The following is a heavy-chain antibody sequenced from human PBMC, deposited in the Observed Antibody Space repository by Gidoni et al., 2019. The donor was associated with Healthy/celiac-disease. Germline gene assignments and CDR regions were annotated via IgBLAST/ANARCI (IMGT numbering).Heavy chain of an antibody. D-gene: IGHD3-3*01. J-gene: IGHJ6*03. CDR2: ISGSGGST. V-gene: IGHV3-23*04. CDR1: GFTFSSYA. Sequence: EVQLVESGGGLVQPGGSLRLSCAASGFTFSSYAMSWVRQAPGKGLEWVSAISGSGGSTYYADSVKGRFTISRDNSKNTLYLQMNSLRAEDTAVYYCAKFLDGSELRFLEWLLVDYMDVWGKGTTVTVSS. CDR3: AKFLDGSELRFLEWLLVDYMDV.